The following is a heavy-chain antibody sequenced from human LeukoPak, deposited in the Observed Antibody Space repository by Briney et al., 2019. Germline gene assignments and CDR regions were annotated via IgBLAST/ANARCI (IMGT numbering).Heavy chain of an antibody. CDR3: ARDPYGSGAY. CDR1: GYTFTGYY. J-gene: IGHJ4*02. D-gene: IGHD3-10*01. CDR2: INPNSGGT. V-gene: IGHV1-2*02. Sequence: SAKVSCKASGYTFTGYYMHWVRQPPGQGLEWMGWINPNSGGTTYAQQFQGRVTMTRDTSISTAYMELSRLRSDDTAVYYCARDPYGSGAYWGQGTLVTVSS.